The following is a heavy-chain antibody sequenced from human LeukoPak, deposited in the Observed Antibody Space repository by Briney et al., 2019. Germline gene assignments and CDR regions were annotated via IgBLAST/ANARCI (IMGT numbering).Heavy chain of an antibody. CDR1: GFTFDDYA. V-gene: IGHV3-9*01. CDR3: AKDGPGGRGWGGGFDY. CDR2: ISWNSGSI. J-gene: IGHJ4*02. Sequence: PGGSLRLSCAASGFTFDDYAMHWVRQAPGKGLEWVSGISWNSGSIGYADSVKGRFTISRDNAKNSLYLQMNSLRAEDTALYYGAKDGPGGRGWGGGFDYWGQGTLVTVSS. D-gene: IGHD3-16*01.